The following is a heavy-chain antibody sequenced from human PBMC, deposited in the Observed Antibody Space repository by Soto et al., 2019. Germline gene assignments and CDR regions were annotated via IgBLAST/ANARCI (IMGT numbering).Heavy chain of an antibody. D-gene: IGHD3-22*01. V-gene: IGHV1-2*04. Sequence: ASVKVSCKASGYTFTGYYMHLVRQAPGQGLEWMGWINPNSGGTNYAQKFQGWVTMTRDTSISTAYMELSRLRSDDTAVYYCARGEYYDSSGYWSYYYGMDVWGQGTTVTVSS. J-gene: IGHJ6*02. CDR1: GYTFTGYY. CDR2: INPNSGGT. CDR3: ARGEYYDSSGYWSYYYGMDV.